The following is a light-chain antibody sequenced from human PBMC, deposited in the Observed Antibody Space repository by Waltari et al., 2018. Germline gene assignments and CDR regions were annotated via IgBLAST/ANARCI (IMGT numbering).Light chain of an antibody. V-gene: IGLV2-14*01. CDR1: RSDVGGYNY. Sequence: QSALTQPASVSGPPGQSITISCPGTRSDVGGYNYVSWYQQHPGKAPKLMIYEVIKRPSGVSNRFSGSKSGNTASLTISGLQAEDEADYYCSSYTSSSTLVVFGGGTKLTVL. CDR2: EVI. CDR3: SSYTSSSTLVV. J-gene: IGLJ2*01.